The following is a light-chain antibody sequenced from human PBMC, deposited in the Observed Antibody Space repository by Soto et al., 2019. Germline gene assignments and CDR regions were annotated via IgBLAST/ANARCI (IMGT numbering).Light chain of an antibody. Sequence: DIQMTQSPSSLSASVGDRVTISCRASQGTRNYLSWYQQKPGKVPKLLIYAASTLQSGVASRFSGSGSGTDFSLTISSLQPEDVATYYCQKYDTAPFTFGPGTKVDIK. CDR1: QGTRNY. V-gene: IGKV1-27*01. CDR2: AAS. CDR3: QKYDTAPFT. J-gene: IGKJ3*01.